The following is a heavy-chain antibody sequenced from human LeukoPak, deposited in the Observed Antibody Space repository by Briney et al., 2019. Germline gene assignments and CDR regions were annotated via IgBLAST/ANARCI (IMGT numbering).Heavy chain of an antibody. CDR1: GFTFSSYG. D-gene: IGHD1-26*01. J-gene: IGHJ4*02. Sequence: PGGSLRLSCAASGFTFSSYGMHWVRQAPGKGLEWVAVISYDGSNKYYADSVKGRFTISRDNSKNTLYLQMNSLRAEDTAVYYCAKGDSGSYFYFDHWGQGTLVTVFS. CDR2: ISYDGSNK. V-gene: IGHV3-30*18. CDR3: AKGDSGSYFYFDH.